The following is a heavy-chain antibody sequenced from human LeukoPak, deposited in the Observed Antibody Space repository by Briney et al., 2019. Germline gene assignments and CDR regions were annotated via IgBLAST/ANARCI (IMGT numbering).Heavy chain of an antibody. CDR1: GGSISSSSYY. CDR3: AGAAGGWPIGPVGY. CDR2: VYYSGST. D-gene: IGHD6-19*01. Sequence: SETLSLTCTVSGGSISSSSYYWGWMRQPPGKGLAGIGSVYYSGSTYYNPPLQRRATLSVDTSNNQFFLPQTSLTAAGAAGHYCAGAAGGWPIGPVGYWGQGTRVTVSS. J-gene: IGHJ4*02. V-gene: IGHV4-39*07.